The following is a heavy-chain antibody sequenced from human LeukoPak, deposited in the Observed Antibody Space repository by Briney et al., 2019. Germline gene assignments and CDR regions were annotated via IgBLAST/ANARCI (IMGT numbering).Heavy chain of an antibody. CDR2: INPSGST. CDR1: GGSFSGYY. V-gene: IGHV4-34*01. J-gene: IGHJ5*02. D-gene: IGHD2-2*02. CDR3: AREEEDIVVVPAAIAARGGFDP. Sequence: PSETLSLTCAVYGGSFSGYYWSWIRQPLGKGLEWIGEINPSGSTNYNPSLKSRVTISVDASKNQFSLKLSSVTAADTAVYYCAREEEDIVVVPAAIAARGGFDPWGQGTLVTVSS.